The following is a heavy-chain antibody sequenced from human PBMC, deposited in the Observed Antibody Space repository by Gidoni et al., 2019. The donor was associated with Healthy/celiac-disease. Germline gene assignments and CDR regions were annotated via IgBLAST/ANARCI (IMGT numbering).Heavy chain of an antibody. D-gene: IGHD3-22*01. CDR2: IYSGGST. Sequence: EVQLVESGGGLIQPGGSLRLSCAAPGLTVSSNYMSWVRQAPGKGLEWVSVIYSGGSTYYAESVKGRFTISRDNSKNTLYLQMNSLRAEDTAVYYCARDNYYDSSGFDYWGQGTLVTVSS. V-gene: IGHV3-53*01. CDR3: ARDNYYDSSGFDY. J-gene: IGHJ4*02. CDR1: GLTVSSNY.